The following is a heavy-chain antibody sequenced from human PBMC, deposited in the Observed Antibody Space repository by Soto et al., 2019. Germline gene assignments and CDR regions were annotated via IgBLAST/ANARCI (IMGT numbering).Heavy chain of an antibody. D-gene: IGHD2-2*01. V-gene: IGHV3-23*01. J-gene: IGHJ6*03. CDR2: IGGSGGST. Sequence: GGSLRLSCAASGFTFSSYAMSWVRQAPGKGLEWVSAIGGSGGSTYSADSVKGRFTISRDNSKNTLYLQMNSLRAEDTAVYYCAKGGYCSSISCYGDDYYYYMDVWGKGTTVTVSS. CDR1: GFTFSSYA. CDR3: AKGGYCSSISCYGDDYYYYMDV.